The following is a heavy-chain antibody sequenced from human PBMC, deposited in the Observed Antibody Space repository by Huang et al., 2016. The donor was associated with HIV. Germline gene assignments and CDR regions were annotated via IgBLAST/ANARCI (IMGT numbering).Heavy chain of an antibody. CDR2: ISYEGNNR. V-gene: IGHV3-30-3*01. Sequence: QVQLVESGGGVVQPGRSLRLSCAASGFTFSSHAMHWVRQAPGKGLEWVALISYEGNNRYYADSVKGRFTVSRDNSKNTLYLQMNSLRPDDTAVYYCARDSGYSINWSLGNYWGQGTLATVSS. CDR1: GFTFSSHA. J-gene: IGHJ4*02. D-gene: IGHD6-13*01. CDR3: ARDSGYSINWSLGNY.